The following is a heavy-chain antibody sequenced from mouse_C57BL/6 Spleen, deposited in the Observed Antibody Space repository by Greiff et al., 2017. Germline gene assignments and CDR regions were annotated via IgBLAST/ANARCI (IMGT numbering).Heavy chain of an antibody. V-gene: IGHV1-54*01. CDR2: INPGSGGT. CDR1: GYAFTNYL. CDR3: AGSNYGGGDFEV. J-gene: IGHJ1*03. D-gene: IGHD2-5*01. Sequence: VQLQQSGAELVRPGTSVKVSCKASGYAFTNYLIEWVKQRPGQGLEWIGVINPGSGGTNYNEKFKGKATLTADKSSSTAYMQLSSLTSEDSAVYFWAGSNYGGGDFEVWGTGTTVTVSS.